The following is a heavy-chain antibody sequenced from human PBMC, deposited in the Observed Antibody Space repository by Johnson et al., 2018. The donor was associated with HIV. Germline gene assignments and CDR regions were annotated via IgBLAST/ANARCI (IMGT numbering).Heavy chain of an antibody. D-gene: IGHD3-10*01. CDR1: GFTFSDYY. Sequence: QVQLVESGGGLVKPGGSLRLSCAASGFTFSDYYMSWIRQAPGKGLEWVAVISYDGSNKNYADSVKGRFTISRDNSKNTLYLQMNSLRAEDTAVYYCARDSGLLLWSQGGFSAFDIWGQGTMVTVSS. J-gene: IGHJ3*02. CDR3: ARDSGLLLWSQGGFSAFDI. V-gene: IGHV3-30*03. CDR2: ISYDGSNK.